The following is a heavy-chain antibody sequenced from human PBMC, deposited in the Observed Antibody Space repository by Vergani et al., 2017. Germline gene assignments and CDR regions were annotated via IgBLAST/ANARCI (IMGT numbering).Heavy chain of an antibody. CDR3: AXREIYYDSSGYSMYYFDY. CDR2: IYPGDSDT. CDR1: GYRFTTYW. D-gene: IGHD3-22*01. V-gene: IGHV5-51*01. Sequence: EVQLEQSGAEVKKPGESLKISCKGSGYRFTTYWIGWVRQMPGKGLEWMGIIYPGDSDTRYSPSFQGQVTISADQSISTAYLQWSSLKASDTAMYYCAXREIYYDSSGYSMYYFDYWGQGTPVTVSS. J-gene: IGHJ4*02.